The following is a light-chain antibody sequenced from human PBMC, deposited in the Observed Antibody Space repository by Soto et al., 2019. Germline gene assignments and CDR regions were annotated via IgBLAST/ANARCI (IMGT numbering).Light chain of an antibody. CDR3: QQYASSPDT. CDR2: GAS. CDR1: QSVSSNY. Sequence: EIVLTQSPGTLSLSPGERVTLSCRASQSVSSNYLAWYQQKPGQAPRLLIYGASSRATDIPDRFSGSGSGTDFTLTISRLEPEDFAVYYCQQYASSPDTFGQGTKLEIK. V-gene: IGKV3-20*01. J-gene: IGKJ2*01.